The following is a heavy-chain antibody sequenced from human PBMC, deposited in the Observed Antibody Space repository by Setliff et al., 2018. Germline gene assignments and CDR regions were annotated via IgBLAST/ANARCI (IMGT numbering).Heavy chain of an antibody. D-gene: IGHD5-12*01. V-gene: IGHV4-34*01. CDR1: GGSFSGYY. J-gene: IGHJ4*02. Sequence: LETLSLTCAVYGGSFSGYYWSWIRRPPGKGLEWIGEINHSGSTNYNPSLKSRVTISVDTSKNQFSLKLSSVTAADTAVYYCARGERRWLRFSLDYWGQGTLVTVSS. CDR3: ARGERRWLRFSLDY. CDR2: INHSGST.